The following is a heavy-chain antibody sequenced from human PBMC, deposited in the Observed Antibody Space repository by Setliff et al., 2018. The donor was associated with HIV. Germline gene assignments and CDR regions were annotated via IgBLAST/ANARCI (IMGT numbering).Heavy chain of an antibody. D-gene: IGHD3-3*01. CDR2: IYYSGST. CDR1: GGSISSSSYY. CDR3: ASEQTYYDFWSGYYLGGVFDP. Sequence: PSETLSLTCTVSGGSISSSSYYWGWIRQPPGKGLEWIGSIYYSGSTYYNPSPKSRVTISVDTSKNQFSLKLSSVTAADTAVYYCASEQTYYDFWSGYYLGGVFDPWGQGTLVTVSS. J-gene: IGHJ5*02. V-gene: IGHV4-39*01.